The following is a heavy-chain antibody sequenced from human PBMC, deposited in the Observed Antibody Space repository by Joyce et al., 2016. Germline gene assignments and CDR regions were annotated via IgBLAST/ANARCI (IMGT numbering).Heavy chain of an antibody. CDR2: SSWEGDDA. Sequence: EVQLMESGGGVVQPGGSLTLSCAASGFTFDDYTMHWVRQAPGKGLGWVSLSSWEGDDAYYAYSVKGRFSVSRDNRKNSLSLQMNSLRTEDTALYYCVKDSIADVLTGYLDSWGQGTLVTVTS. CDR1: GFTFDDYT. J-gene: IGHJ4*02. V-gene: IGHV3-43*01. D-gene: IGHD3-9*01. CDR3: VKDSIADVLTGYLDS.